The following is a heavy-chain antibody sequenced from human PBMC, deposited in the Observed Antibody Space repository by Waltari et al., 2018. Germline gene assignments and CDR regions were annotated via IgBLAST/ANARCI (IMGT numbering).Heavy chain of an antibody. CDR3: ARAQDLLWFGDDAFDI. V-gene: IGHV1-2*06. J-gene: IGHJ3*02. CDR1: GYTFTGYY. D-gene: IGHD3-10*01. CDR2: INPNSGGT. Sequence: QVQLVQSGAEVKKPGASVKVSCKAAGYTFTGYYMHWVRQAPEQGLEWMGRINPNSGGTNYAQKFQGRVTMTRDTSISTAYMELSRLRSDDTAVYYCARAQDLLWFGDDAFDIWGQGTMVTVSS.